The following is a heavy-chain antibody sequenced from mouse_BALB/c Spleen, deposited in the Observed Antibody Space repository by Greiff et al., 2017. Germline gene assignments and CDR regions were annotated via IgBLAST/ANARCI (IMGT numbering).Heavy chain of an antibody. Sequence: EVQVVESGPELVKPGASVKMSCKASGYTFTSYVMHWVKQKPGQGLEWIGYINPYNDGTKYNEKFKGKATLTSDKSSSTAYMELSSLTSEDSAVYYCARVDYYGSSYSPWFAYWGQGTLVTVSA. J-gene: IGHJ3*01. D-gene: IGHD1-1*01. CDR1: GYTFTSYV. CDR2: INPYNDGT. CDR3: ARVDYYGSSYSPWFAY. V-gene: IGHV1-14*01.